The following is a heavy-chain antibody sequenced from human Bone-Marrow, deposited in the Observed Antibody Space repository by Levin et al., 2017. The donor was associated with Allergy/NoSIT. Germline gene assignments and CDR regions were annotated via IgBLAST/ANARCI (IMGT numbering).Heavy chain of an antibody. CDR3: ARDASVGSSWDDYYNYYMDV. CDR1: GGSISSGSYY. Sequence: MSSETLSLTCTVSGGSISSGSYYWSWIRQTAGKGLEWIGRIYTSGSTDYNPSLKSRVTISVDTSKNQFSLKLSSVTAADTAVYYCARDASVGSSWDDYYNYYMDVWGKGTTVTVSS. V-gene: IGHV4-61*02. CDR2: IYTSGST. J-gene: IGHJ6*03. D-gene: IGHD6-13*01.